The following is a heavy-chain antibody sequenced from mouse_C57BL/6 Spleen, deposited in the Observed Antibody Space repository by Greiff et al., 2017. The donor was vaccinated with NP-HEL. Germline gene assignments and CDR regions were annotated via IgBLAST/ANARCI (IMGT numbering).Heavy chain of an antibody. CDR2: IYPGDGDT. D-gene: IGHD3-2*02. J-gene: IGHJ1*03. CDR3: ARSKTAQAPYWYFDV. CDR1: GYAFSSSW. V-gene: IGHV1-82*01. Sequence: QVQLKQSGPELVKPGASVKISCKASGYAFSSSWMNWVKQRPGKGLEWIGRIYPGDGDTNYNGKFKGKATLTADKSSSTAYMQLSSLTSEDSAVYFCARSKTAQAPYWYFDVWGTGTTVTVSS.